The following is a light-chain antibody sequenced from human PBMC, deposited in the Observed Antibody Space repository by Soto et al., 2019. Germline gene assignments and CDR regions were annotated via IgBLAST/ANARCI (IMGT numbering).Light chain of an antibody. V-gene: IGKV1-39*01. Sequence: DIQMTQSPSSLSASVGDRVTITCRASHSSRTNLNWYQHKPGTGPNLLIYAASTLQSGVPSRFSGSGSGTDFTLTITSLPPEDFATYYCQQSNSKPYTFGQGTNLEIK. CDR2: AAS. CDR3: QQSNSKPYT. J-gene: IGKJ2*01. CDR1: HSSRTN.